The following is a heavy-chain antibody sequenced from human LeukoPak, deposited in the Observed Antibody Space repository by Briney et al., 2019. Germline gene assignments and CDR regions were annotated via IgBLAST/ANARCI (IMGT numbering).Heavy chain of an antibody. CDR1: GFTFSSYA. CDR2: ISGSGGST. CDR3: AKDRSCTNDICHGDFDY. D-gene: IGHD2-8*01. J-gene: IGHJ4*02. Sequence: PGGSLRLSCAASGFTFSSYAVSWVRQAPGKGLEWVSSISGSGGSTYSADSVKGRFTISRDNSKNTLYLQMNSLRDEDTALYYCAKDRSCTNDICHGDFDYWGQGTLVTVSS. V-gene: IGHV3-23*01.